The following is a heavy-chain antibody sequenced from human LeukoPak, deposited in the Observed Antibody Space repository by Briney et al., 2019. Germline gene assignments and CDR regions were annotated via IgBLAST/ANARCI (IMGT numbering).Heavy chain of an antibody. V-gene: IGHV1-18*01. Sequence: ASVKVSCKGSGYIFTTNGINWVRQAPGQGLEWMGWINSNTGTTNYAQNFQDRVTMTTDTSTSTAFMELRSLRSDDTAMYYCARYGFQGSRWSNWFDPWGQGTLVIVSS. D-gene: IGHD6-13*01. CDR3: ARYGFQGSRWSNWFDP. CDR1: GYIFTTNG. J-gene: IGHJ5*02. CDR2: INSNTGTT.